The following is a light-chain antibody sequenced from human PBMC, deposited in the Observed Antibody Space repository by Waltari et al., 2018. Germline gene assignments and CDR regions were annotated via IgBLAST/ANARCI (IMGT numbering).Light chain of an antibody. CDR3: YSTDISGDLEGA. J-gene: IGLJ2*01. V-gene: IGLV3-10*01. Sequence: SYELTQSPSVSVSPGQTAKITCSGNALPNTYAYCYQQKSGQAPVLVIFEDSQRPSGIPERFSGSSSGTMATLTISGDQVEDEADYYCYSTDISGDLEGAFGGGTKLTVL. CDR1: ALPNTY. CDR2: EDS.